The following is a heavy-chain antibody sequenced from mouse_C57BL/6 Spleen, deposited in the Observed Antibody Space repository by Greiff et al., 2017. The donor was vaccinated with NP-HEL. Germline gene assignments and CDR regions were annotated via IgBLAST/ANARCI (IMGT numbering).Heavy chain of an antibody. CDR1: GFSLTSYG. Sequence: QVQLKESGPGLVQPSQSLSITCTVSGFSLTSYGVHWVRQSPGKGLEWLGVIWSGGSTDYNAAFISRLSISKDNSKSQVFFKMNSLQADDTAIYYCARRDYDGAYWGQGTLVTVSA. D-gene: IGHD2-4*01. V-gene: IGHV2-2*01. CDR2: IWSGGST. J-gene: IGHJ3*01. CDR3: ARRDYDGAY.